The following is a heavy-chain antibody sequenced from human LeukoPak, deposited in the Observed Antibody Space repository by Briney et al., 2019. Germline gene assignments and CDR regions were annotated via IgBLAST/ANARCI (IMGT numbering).Heavy chain of an antibody. CDR1: GFTFSSFW. CDR2: IKQDGSER. Sequence: GGSLRLSCAASGFTFSSFWMSWVRQAPGKGLEWMANIKQDGSERNYVGSVKGRFTLSRDNTKNSVYLQMNSLRADDTAIYYCARGGTRRPSPYDYWGQGTLSPSP. D-gene: IGHD1-14*01. V-gene: IGHV3-7*03. CDR3: ARGGTRRPSPYDY. J-gene: IGHJ4*02.